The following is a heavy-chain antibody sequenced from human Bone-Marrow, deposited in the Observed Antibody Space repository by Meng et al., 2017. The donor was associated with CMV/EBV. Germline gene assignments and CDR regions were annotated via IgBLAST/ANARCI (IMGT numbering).Heavy chain of an antibody. CDR3: AKDHYYDSSGYDY. J-gene: IGHJ4*02. V-gene: IGHV3-23*01. CDR1: GFTFSSYA. D-gene: IGHD3-22*01. Sequence: GESRKISCADSGFTFSSYAMSWVRQAPGKGLEWVSAISGSGGSTYYADSVKGRFTISRDNSKNTLYLQMNSLRAEDTDVYYCAKDHYYDSSGYDYWGQGKLV. CDR2: ISGSGGST.